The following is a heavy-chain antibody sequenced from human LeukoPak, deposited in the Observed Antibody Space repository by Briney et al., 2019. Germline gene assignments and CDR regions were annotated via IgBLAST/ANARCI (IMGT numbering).Heavy chain of an antibody. V-gene: IGHV3-53*01. CDR1: GVTVRSNY. D-gene: IGHD1-14*01. CDR3: ARESGTPYYYGMDV. CDR2: IYSGGST. Sequence: PGGSLRLSCAASGVTVRSNYMTWVRQAPGKGLEGVSLIYSGGSTYYADSVKGRFTISRDNSKNTLYLQMNSLRAEDTAVYYCARESGTPYYYGMDVWGQGTTVTVSS. J-gene: IGHJ6*02.